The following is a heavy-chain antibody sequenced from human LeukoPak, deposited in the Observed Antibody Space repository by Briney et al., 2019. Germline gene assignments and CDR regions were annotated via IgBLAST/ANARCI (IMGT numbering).Heavy chain of an antibody. D-gene: IGHD3-10*01. CDR1: GYYFTGYY. J-gene: IGHJ4*02. Sequence: ASVKVSCKASGYYFTGYYMHWVRQAPGQGLEWMGWINPNNGGTNYAQKFQGRVTMTRDTSNSTAHMELRGLTSEDTAVYYCSTDSGRSYFYFDFWGQGTLVTVSS. CDR2: INPNNGGT. V-gene: IGHV1-2*02. CDR3: STDSGRSYFYFDF.